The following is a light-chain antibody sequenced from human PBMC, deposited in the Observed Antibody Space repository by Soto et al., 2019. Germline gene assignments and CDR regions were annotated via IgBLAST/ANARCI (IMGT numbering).Light chain of an antibody. CDR2: EVS. Sequence: QSALTQPASVSGSPGQSITISCTGTSSDVGGSNHVSWYQQLPDKAPKVMIYEVSKRHSGVSNRFSGSQSGNTASLTISGLQAEDEGDYYCSSYTSRSLYVFGTGTTLTVL. V-gene: IGLV2-14*01. CDR1: SSDVGGSNH. CDR3: SSYTSRSLYV. J-gene: IGLJ1*01.